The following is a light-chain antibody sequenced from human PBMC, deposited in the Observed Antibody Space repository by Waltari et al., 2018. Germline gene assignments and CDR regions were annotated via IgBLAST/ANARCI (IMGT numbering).Light chain of an antibody. J-gene: IGKJ1*01. V-gene: IGKV3-20*01. CDR2: HAA. CDR1: QSLSIY. Sequence: EIVLTQSPGTLSLSPRERATLSCRASQSLSIYLAWYQQKPGRAPRLLIYHAASRATGVPDRFRGSGSGTDFSLTISRLEPEDFAVYYCQHYVSLPVTFGQGTKVEIK. CDR3: QHYVSLPVT.